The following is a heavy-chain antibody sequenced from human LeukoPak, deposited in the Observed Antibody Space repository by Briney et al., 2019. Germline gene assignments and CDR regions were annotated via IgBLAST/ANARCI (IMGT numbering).Heavy chain of an antibody. V-gene: IGHV1-69*13. CDR2: IIPIFGTA. CDR3: ARAKSGYLYYFDY. CDR1: GGTFSNYA. Sequence: SVKVSCKASGGTFSNYAISWVRQAPGQGLERMGGIIPIFGTANYAQKFQGRVTITADESTSTAYMELSSLRSEDTAVYYCARAKSGYLYYFDYWGQGTLVTVSS. D-gene: IGHD5-12*01. J-gene: IGHJ4*02.